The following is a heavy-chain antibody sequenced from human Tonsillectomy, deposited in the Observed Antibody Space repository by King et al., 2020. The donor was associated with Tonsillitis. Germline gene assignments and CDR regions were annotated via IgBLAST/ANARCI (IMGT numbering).Heavy chain of an antibody. D-gene: IGHD2-2*01. V-gene: IGHV1-2*02. J-gene: IGHJ4*02. Sequence: VQLVQSGAEVKKPGASVNVSCQPSGYISTDYYMHWVRQAPGQGLEWMGWINPNTGGSSSAQKFQGRVAMTRDTSISTFYMELSGLTSDDTAVYYCARALDNIVVVSAATLYYWGQGTLVTVSS. CDR3: ARALDNIVVVSAATLYY. CDR1: GYISTDYY. CDR2: INPNTGGS.